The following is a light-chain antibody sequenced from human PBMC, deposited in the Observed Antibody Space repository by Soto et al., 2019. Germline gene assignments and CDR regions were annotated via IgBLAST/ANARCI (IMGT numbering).Light chain of an antibody. Sequence: QSVLTQPASVSGSPGQSITISCTGTSNDVGGYNYVSWYQQHPGKAPKVMIYEVSNRPSGVSNRFSGSKSVNTASLTISGLQGDDEADYYCCSYRNSSTYVFGTGTKLTV. V-gene: IGLV2-14*01. J-gene: IGLJ1*01. CDR2: EVS. CDR3: CSYRNSSTYV. CDR1: SNDVGGYNY.